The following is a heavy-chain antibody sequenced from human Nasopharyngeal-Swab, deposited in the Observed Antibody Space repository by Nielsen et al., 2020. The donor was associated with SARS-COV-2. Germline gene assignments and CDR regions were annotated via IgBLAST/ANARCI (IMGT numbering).Heavy chain of an antibody. D-gene: IGHD6-19*01. CDR2: IYTSGST. CDR3: AIGGFGVAGTGYYGMDV. J-gene: IGHJ6*02. V-gene: IGHV4-61*02. CDR1: GGSISSGSYY. Sequence: SETLSLTCTVSGGSISSGSYYWSWIRQPAGKGLEWIGRIYTSGSTNYNPSLKSRVTISVDTSKNQFSLKLSSVTAADTAVYYCAIGGFGVAGTGYYGMDVWGQGTTVTVSS.